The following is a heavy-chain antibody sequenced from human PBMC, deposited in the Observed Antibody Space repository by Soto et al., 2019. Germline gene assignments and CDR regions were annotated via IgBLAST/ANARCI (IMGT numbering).Heavy chain of an antibody. D-gene: IGHD1-26*01. Sequence: QITLKESGPPLVKPTQTLTLTCTFSGFSLSTAVGVGWIRQPPGKALEWLALIYGDDDKRFSPSLKSRLTITKDTAKNQVVLTRTNMDPVDTATYYCAPRRGRVWENLFDPWGQGTLVTVSS. CDR1: GFSLSTAVG. CDR2: IYGDDDK. CDR3: APRRGRVWENLFDP. V-gene: IGHV2-5*02. J-gene: IGHJ5*02.